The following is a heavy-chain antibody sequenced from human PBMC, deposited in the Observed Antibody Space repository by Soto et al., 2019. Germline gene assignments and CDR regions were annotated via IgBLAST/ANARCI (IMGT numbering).Heavy chain of an antibody. CDR2: ISGSGGST. CDR3: AKVHIVETMSSFDI. Sequence: EVQLLESGGGLVQPGGSLRLSCAASGFTFSSYAMSWVRQAPGKGLEWVSAISGSGGSTYYADSAKGRFTIARDNSTNMPYLQMNSLRAEDTAVYYCAKVHIVETMSSFDIWGQGTMVNVSS. CDR1: GFTFSSYA. V-gene: IGHV3-23*01. J-gene: IGHJ3*02. D-gene: IGHD5-12*01.